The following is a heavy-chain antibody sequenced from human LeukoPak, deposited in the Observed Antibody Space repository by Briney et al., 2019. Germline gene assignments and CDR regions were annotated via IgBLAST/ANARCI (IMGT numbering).Heavy chain of an antibody. V-gene: IGHV1-46*01. CDR3: ARGGKSYYYDSSGHYQPPHFDY. CDR2: INPGGGST. J-gene: IGHJ4*02. Sequence: GASVKVSCKASGYTFTSYYMHWVRQAPGQGLEWIGIINPGGGSTSYAQKFQGRVTMTRDTSTSTVYMELSSLRSEDTAVYYCARGGKSYYYDSSGHYQPPHFDYWGQGTLSPSPQ. CDR1: GYTFTSYY. D-gene: IGHD3-22*01.